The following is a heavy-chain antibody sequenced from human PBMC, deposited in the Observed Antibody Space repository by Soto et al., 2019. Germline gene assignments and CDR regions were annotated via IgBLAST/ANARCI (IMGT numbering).Heavy chain of an antibody. J-gene: IGHJ6*02. CDR1: GYTFTSYD. CDR2: MNPNSGNK. CDR3: ARESTVTTSYYYSGMDV. D-gene: IGHD4-17*01. Sequence: ASVKVSCKASGYTFTSYDINWVRQATGQGLEWVGWMNPNSGNKGYAQKFQGRVTMTRNTSISTAYMELSSLRSEDTAVYYCARESTVTTSYYYSGMDVWGQGTTVTVSS. V-gene: IGHV1-8*01.